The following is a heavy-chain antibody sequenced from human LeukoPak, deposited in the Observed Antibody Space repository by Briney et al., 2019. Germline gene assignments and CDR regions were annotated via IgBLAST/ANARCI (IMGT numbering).Heavy chain of an antibody. CDR2: IKKDGSQK. V-gene: IGHV3-7*05. J-gene: IGHJ4*02. CDR3: ARDVGGNLDY. CDR1: VFTFSPYW. Sequence: GGSLRLSCEASVFTFSPYWMAGVRQAPGKGLEWVANIKKDGSQKNYVDSVRGRFIISRDNDKNLLYLQMNSLRAEDTAVYHCARDVGGNLDYWGQGILVTVSS. D-gene: IGHD1-26*01.